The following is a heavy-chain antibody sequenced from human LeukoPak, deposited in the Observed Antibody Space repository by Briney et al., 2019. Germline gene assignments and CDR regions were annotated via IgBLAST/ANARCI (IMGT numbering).Heavy chain of an antibody. J-gene: IGHJ4*02. CDR3: ARHPGYSSGWWYFDF. V-gene: IGHV4-39*01. D-gene: IGHD5-18*01. Sequence: PSETLSLTCNVSVGSINSNNHYSGWIRQPPGKGLEWFGSINYSGTIFYSPSLNSRVTISVDTSGNQFSLKLTSATAADTAVYYCARHPGYSSGWWYFDFWGQGTLVTVSS. CDR1: VGSINSNNHY. CDR2: INYSGTI.